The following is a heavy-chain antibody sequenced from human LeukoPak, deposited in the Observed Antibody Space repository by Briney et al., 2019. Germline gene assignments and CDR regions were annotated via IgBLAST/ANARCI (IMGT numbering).Heavy chain of an antibody. CDR3: VRYGASGYVRYN. CDR2: IYYNGAT. Sequence: SDTLSLTCTVSGDSISSYYWTWIRHPPGKGLDWLGYIYYNGATSYNPSLKSRITMAIDTSKNPLSLKVNPVTAADTAVYYCVRYGASGYVRYNWGQGTLDSVSS. V-gene: IGHV4-59*08. J-gene: IGHJ4*02. D-gene: IGHD5-12*01. CDR1: GDSISSYY.